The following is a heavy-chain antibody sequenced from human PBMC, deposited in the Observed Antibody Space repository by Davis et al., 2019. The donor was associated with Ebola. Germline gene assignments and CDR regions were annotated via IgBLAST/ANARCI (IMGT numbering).Heavy chain of an antibody. D-gene: IGHD1-20*01. J-gene: IGHJ3*02. CDR2: IYTGDSDT. Sequence: GGSLRLSCKDSANSFTSYWIGWVRQMPGKGLEWLGLIYTGDSDTRYSPSFRGQVTISADKSIRTAYLQWSSLKASDTAIYFCASLRRTITGMDDGFDIWGQGTKVTVSS. V-gene: IGHV5-51*01. CDR3: ASLRRTITGMDDGFDI. CDR1: ANSFTSYW.